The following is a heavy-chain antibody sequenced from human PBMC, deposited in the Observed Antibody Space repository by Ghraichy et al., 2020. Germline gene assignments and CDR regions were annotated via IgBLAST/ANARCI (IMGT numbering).Heavy chain of an antibody. CDR1: GGSISSSNYY. CDR3: ASPGELGY. Sequence: SETLSLTCTVSGGSISSSNYYWGWIRQPPGKGLEWIGNIHYSGSTYYNPSLKSRVTISVDTSKNQFSLKLNSVTAADTAVYYCASPGELGYWGQGTLVTVSS. D-gene: IGHD3-10*01. V-gene: IGHV4-39*01. J-gene: IGHJ4*02. CDR2: IHYSGST.